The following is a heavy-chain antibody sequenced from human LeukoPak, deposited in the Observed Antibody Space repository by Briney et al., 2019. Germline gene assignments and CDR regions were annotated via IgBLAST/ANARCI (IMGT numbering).Heavy chain of an antibody. Sequence: TGGSLRLSCAASGFTFSTHSMSWVRQSPGKGLEWVSSISSGGSHIYYADSMQGRFTISRDNAKNSLFLQMNSLRVEDTALYYCARDFRTQLDGYSPPYHFDYWGRGTLVTVSS. CDR3: ARDFRTQLDGYSPPYHFDY. CDR1: GFTFSTHS. CDR2: ISSGGSHI. J-gene: IGHJ4*02. D-gene: IGHD5-24*01. V-gene: IGHV3-21*04.